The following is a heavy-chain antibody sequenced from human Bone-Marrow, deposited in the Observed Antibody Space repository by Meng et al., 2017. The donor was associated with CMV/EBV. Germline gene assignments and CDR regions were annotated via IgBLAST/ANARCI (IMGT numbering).Heavy chain of an antibody. CDR1: GFTFSSYW. V-gene: IGHV3-15*01. D-gene: IGHD2-2*01. Sequence: GESLKISCAASGFTFSSYWMSWVRQAPGKGLEWVGRIKSKTDGGTTDYAAPVKGRFTISRDDSKNTLYLQMNSLKTEDTAVYYCTTGESIVVVPAATNFDYWGQGTLVTVSS. CDR3: TTGESIVVVPAATNFDY. J-gene: IGHJ4*02. CDR2: IKSKTDGGTT.